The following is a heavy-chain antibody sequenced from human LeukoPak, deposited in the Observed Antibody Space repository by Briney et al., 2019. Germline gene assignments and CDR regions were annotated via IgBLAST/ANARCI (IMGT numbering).Heavy chain of an antibody. J-gene: IGHJ6*02. CDR1: GFTFSIYA. CDR3: ARIVDSVQGEYGMDV. Sequence: GGSLRLSCAASGFTFSIYAMSWVRQAPGKGLEWVSSISSSSSYIYYADSVKGRFTISRDNAKNSLYLQMNSLRAEDTAVYYCARIVDSVQGEYGMDVWGQGTTVTVSS. V-gene: IGHV3-21*01. D-gene: IGHD1-26*01. CDR2: ISSSSSYI.